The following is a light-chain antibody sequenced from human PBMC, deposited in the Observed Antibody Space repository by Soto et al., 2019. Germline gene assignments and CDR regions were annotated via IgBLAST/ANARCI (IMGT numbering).Light chain of an antibody. CDR2: ATS. J-gene: IGKJ4*01. CDR1: QSVNSH. V-gene: IGKV3-15*01. CDR3: QQYDDWRLLT. Sequence: EVVMTQSPATLSVSPGDRATHSCRASQSVNSHLAWYQQKPGQAPRLLIYATSTRASGVPARFSGSGSGTEFTLTISSLQSEDSAIYYCQQYDDWRLLTFGGGTKVEI.